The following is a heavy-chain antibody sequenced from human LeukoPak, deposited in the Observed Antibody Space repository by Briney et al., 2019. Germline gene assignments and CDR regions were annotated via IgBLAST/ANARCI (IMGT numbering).Heavy chain of an antibody. V-gene: IGHV1-2*02. CDR3: ARDATYYYDSSGYVYFDY. D-gene: IGHD3-22*01. CDR1: GYTFTGYY. J-gene: IGHJ4*02. Sequence: GASVKVSCKASGYTFTGYYMHWVRQAPGQGLEWMGWINPNSGGTNYAQKFQGRVTMTRDTSISTAYMELSRLRSDDTAVYYCARDATYYYDSSGYVYFDYWGQGTLVTVSS. CDR2: INPNSGGT.